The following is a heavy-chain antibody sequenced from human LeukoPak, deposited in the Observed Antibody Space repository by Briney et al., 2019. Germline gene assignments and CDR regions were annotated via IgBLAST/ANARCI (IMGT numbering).Heavy chain of an antibody. Sequence: GGSLRLSCAASGFTFSSYAMHWVRQAPGKGLEWVAVISYDGSNKYYADSVKGRFTISRDNSKNMLSLQMNSLRAEDTAVYYCAKGMGYASGSSYSYYYYMDVWGKGTTVTISS. CDR3: AKGMGYASGSSYSYYYYMDV. V-gene: IGHV3-30*04. J-gene: IGHJ6*03. D-gene: IGHD3-10*01. CDR2: ISYDGSNK. CDR1: GFTFSSYA.